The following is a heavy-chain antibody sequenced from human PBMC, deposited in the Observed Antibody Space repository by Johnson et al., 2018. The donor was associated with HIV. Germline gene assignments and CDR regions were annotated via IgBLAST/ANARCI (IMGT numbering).Heavy chain of an antibody. J-gene: IGHJ3*02. CDR2: ISSAGTDK. D-gene: IGHD3-22*01. V-gene: IGHV3-30*03. CDR1: GFTFSSYW. Sequence: QVQLVESGGGLVQPGGSLRLSCAASGFTFSSYWMHWVRQAPGKGLVWMAVISSAGTDKYYADSVKGRFTISRDNSKNTLYLQMNSLRAEDTAVYYCARSITMIVFTFDSWGQGTMVTVSS. CDR3: ARSITMIVFTFDS.